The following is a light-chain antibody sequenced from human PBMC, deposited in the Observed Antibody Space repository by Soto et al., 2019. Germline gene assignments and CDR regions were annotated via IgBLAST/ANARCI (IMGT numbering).Light chain of an antibody. J-gene: IGLJ1*01. CDR1: SSDVGGYNY. V-gene: IGLV2-14*01. CDR2: EVS. Sequence: QSVLTQPASVSGSPGQSITLSCTGTSSDVGGYNYVSWYQLHPGKAPKLIIYEVSNRPSGVSNRFSGSKSGNTASLTISGLQAEDEADYYCSSYTSSTAYVFGTGTKLTVL. CDR3: SSYTSSTAYV.